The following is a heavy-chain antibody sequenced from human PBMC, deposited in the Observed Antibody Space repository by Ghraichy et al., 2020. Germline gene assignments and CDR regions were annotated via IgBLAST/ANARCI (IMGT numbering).Heavy chain of an antibody. CDR1: GGSISSSSYY. V-gene: IGHV4-39*01. D-gene: IGHD1-1*01. J-gene: IGHJ4*02. CDR3: ERLTGTTDY. Sequence: SETLSLTCTVSGGSISSSSYYWGWIRQPPGKGLEWIGSIYYSGSTYYNPSLKSRVTISVDTSKNQFSLKLSSVTATDTAVYYCERLTGTTDYWGQGTLVTVSS. CDR2: IYYSGST.